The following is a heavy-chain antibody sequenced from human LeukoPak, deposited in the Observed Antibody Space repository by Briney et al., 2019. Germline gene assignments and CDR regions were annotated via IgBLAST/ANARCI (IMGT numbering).Heavy chain of an antibody. CDR3: ASEYGSGSYSPSFDY. D-gene: IGHD3-10*01. V-gene: IGHV3-30*03. J-gene: IGHJ4*02. CDR1: GFTFSSSG. CDR2: ISYDGSNK. Sequence: GRSLRLSCAAFGFTFSSSGMHWVRQAPGKGLEWVAVISYDGSNKYYADSVKGRFTFSRDNSKNTLYLQMNSLRAEDTAVYYCASEYGSGSYSPSFDYWGQGTLVTVSS.